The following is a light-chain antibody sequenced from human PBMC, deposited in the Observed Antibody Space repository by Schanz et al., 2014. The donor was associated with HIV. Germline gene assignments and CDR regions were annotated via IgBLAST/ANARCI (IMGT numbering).Light chain of an antibody. J-gene: IGLJ2*01. CDR3: QSFDDSLSGVV. CDR2: SNN. V-gene: IGLV1-44*01. Sequence: QSVLTQPPSASGTPGQRVTISCSGGTSNIGSNTVNWYQQLPGTAPKLLIYSNNQRPSGVPDRFSGSKSGTSASLAISGLQCEDEADYYCQSFDDSLSGVVFGGGAKVTVL. CDR1: TSNIGSNT.